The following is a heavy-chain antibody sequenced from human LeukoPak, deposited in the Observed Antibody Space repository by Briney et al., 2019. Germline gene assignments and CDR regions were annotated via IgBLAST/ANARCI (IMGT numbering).Heavy chain of an antibody. J-gene: IGHJ4*02. Sequence: PGGSLRLSCAASGFTFSSYRMSWVRQAPGKGLEWVSAISGSGGSTYYADSVKGRFTISRDNSKNSLYLQMNSLRAEDTAVYYCARRLRRNYFDYWGQGTLVTVSP. CDR1: GFTFSSYR. CDR2: ISGSGGST. CDR3: ARRLRRNYFDY. V-gene: IGHV3-23*01. D-gene: IGHD4-17*01.